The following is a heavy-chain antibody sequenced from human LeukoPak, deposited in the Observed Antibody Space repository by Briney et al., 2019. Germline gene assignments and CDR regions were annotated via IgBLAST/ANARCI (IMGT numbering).Heavy chain of an antibody. J-gene: IGHJ4*02. D-gene: IGHD3-22*01. V-gene: IGHV4-59*10. CDR1: XDSISSYY. CDR3: ASGAQGAFDYDSSGYHV. Sequence: VXXDSISSYYWSWVRQXAGKGVXXXXXIYTSRTTPYPPSLTSRFPMSVDTSNTPSSLKLSSVTAADTAVYYCASGAQGAFDYDSSGYHVWGQGTLVTVSS. CDR2: IYTSRTT.